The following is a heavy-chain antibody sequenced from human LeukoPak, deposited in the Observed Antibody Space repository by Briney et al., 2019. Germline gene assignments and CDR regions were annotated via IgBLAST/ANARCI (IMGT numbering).Heavy chain of an antibody. CDR1: GFTFSSYS. CDR2: ISVSSRNVI. CDR3: ARDFGPRLYAFDV. D-gene: IGHD3-16*01. V-gene: IGHV3-48*04. Sequence: GGSLRLSCTASGFTFSSYSMNWVRQAPGKGLEWLSYISVSSRNVIDYADSVKGRFTISRDDAKNSLYLQMNSLRAEDTAVYFCARDFGPRLYAFDVWGQGTMITVSS. J-gene: IGHJ3*01.